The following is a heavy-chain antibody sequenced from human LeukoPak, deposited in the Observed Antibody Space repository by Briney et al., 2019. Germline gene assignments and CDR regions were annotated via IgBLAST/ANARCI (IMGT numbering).Heavy chain of an antibody. V-gene: IGHV3-30-3*01. CDR3: ARDAGYSSGWYADY. CDR1: GFTFSSYA. CDR2: ISYDGSNK. D-gene: IGHD6-19*01. Sequence: GGSLRLSCAASGFTFSSYAMTWVRQAPGKGLEWVAVISYDGSNKYYADSVKGRFTISRDNSKNTLYLQMNSLRVEDTAVYYCARDAGYSSGWYADYWGQGTLVTVSS. J-gene: IGHJ4*02.